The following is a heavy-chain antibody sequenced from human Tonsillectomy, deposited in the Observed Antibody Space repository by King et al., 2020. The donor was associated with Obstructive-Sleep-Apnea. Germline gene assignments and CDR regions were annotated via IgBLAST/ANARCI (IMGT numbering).Heavy chain of an antibody. Sequence: VQLVESGGVLVQPGGSLRLSCAASGFTFSNYWMSWVRQAPGKGLEWVANITQDGRERFYADSVKGRFTISRDNAKSSLYRQLNSLRAEDTAVYYCVRDPEVDTTSWKDWGQGTLVTVSS. CDR1: GFTFSNYW. V-gene: IGHV3-7*03. J-gene: IGHJ4*02. CDR2: ITQDGRER. CDR3: VRDPEVDTTSWKD. D-gene: IGHD2/OR15-2a*01.